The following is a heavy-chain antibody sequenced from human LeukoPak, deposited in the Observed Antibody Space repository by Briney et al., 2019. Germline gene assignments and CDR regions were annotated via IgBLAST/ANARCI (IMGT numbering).Heavy chain of an antibody. Sequence: SETLSLTCTVSGYSISSGYYWGWIRQPPGKGLEWIGSIYHSGSTYYNPSLKSRVTISVDTSKNQFSLKLSSVTAADTAVYYCAEDYGMDVWGQGTTVTVSS. J-gene: IGHJ6*02. CDR3: AEDYGMDV. CDR2: IYHSGST. CDR1: GYSISSGYY. V-gene: IGHV4-38-2*02.